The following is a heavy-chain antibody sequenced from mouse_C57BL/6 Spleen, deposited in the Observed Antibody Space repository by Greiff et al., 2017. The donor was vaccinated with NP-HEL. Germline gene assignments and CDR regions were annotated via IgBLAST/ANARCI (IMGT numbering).Heavy chain of an antibody. CDR3: ARSGYSNYYAMDY. CDR1: GYTFTSYW. Sequence: QVQLQQPGAELVMPGASVKLSCKASGYTFTSYWMHWVKQRPGQGLEWIGEIDPSDSYTNYNQKFKGKSTLTVDKSSSTAYMQLSSLTSEDSAVCYCARSGYSNYYAMDYWGQGTSVTVSS. J-gene: IGHJ4*01. V-gene: IGHV1-69*01. D-gene: IGHD2-5*01. CDR2: IDPSDSYT.